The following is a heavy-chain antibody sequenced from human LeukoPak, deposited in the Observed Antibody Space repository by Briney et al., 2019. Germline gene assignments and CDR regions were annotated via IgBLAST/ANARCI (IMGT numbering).Heavy chain of an antibody. CDR1: GFTFSTLS. D-gene: IGHD6-19*01. Sequence: GGSLRLSPSASGFTFSTLSMHWVRQAPGKGLEYVSGSSSNGGSTYYADSVKGRFTISRDNSKNTLYLQMSSLRPEDTAVYYCVNQISGWVYWGEGTLVTVSS. J-gene: IGHJ4*02. V-gene: IGHV3-64D*06. CDR2: SSSNGGST. CDR3: VNQISGWVY.